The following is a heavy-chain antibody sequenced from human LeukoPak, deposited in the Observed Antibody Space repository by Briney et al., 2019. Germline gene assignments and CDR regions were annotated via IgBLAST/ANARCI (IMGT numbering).Heavy chain of an antibody. Sequence: SVKVSCKASGGTFSSYTISWVRQAPGQGLEWMGRIIPILGIAIYAQKFQGRVTITADKSTSTAYMELSSLRSEDTAVYYCARVSAAGTGLGAFDIWGQGTMVTVS. CDR1: GGTFSSYT. CDR2: IIPILGIA. V-gene: IGHV1-69*02. J-gene: IGHJ3*02. CDR3: ARVSAAGTGLGAFDI. D-gene: IGHD6-13*01.